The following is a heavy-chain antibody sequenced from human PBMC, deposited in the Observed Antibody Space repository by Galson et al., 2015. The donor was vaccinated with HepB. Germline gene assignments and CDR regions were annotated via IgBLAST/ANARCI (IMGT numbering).Heavy chain of an antibody. V-gene: IGHV3-48*03. CDR3: ARGISAAGLYYFDY. Sequence: SLRLSCAASGFTFSSHEMNWVRQAPRKGLKWVSYISSSGSNIYNADSVKGRFTISRDNAKNSLFLQMNSLRAEDTAVYYCARGISAAGLYYFDYWGQGTLVTVSS. D-gene: IGHD6-13*01. J-gene: IGHJ4*02. CDR2: ISSSGSNI. CDR1: GFTFSSHE.